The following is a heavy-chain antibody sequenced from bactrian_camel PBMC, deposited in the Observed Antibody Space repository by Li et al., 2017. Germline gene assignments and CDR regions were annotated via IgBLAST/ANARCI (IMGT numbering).Heavy chain of an antibody. Sequence: HVQLVEPGGGSVQAGGSLTLSCVASGISFETLCMAWFRQAPGKEREGVAVIDSDGLAKYADSVKGRFTISQDNAKNTLYLQMNSLKPEDTAMYYCARSSGRYCLLKLRDFIIWGQGTQVTV. CDR1: GISFETLC. CDR2: IDSDGLA. V-gene: IGHV3S55*01. J-gene: IGHJ4*01. D-gene: IGHD3*01. CDR3: ARSSGRYCLLKLRDFII.